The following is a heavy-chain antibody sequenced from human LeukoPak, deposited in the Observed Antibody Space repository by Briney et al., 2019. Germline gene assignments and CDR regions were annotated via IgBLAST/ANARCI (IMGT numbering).Heavy chain of an antibody. CDR2: INPNSGGT. J-gene: IGHJ6*02. V-gene: IGHV1-2*06. CDR1: GYTFTGYY. D-gene: IGHD3-3*01. CDR3: ARELEALEWSRPSDYYYGMDV. Sequence: ASVKVSCKASGYTFTGYYMHWVRQAPGQGLEWMGRINPNSGGTNYAQKFQGRVTMTRDTSISTAYMELSRLRSDDTAVYYCARELEALEWSRPSDYYYGMDVWGQGTTVTVSS.